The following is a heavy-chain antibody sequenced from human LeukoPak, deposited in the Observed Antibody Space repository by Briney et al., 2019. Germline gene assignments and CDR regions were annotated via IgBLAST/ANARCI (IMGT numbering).Heavy chain of an antibody. Sequence: SVKVSCKASGGTFSSYAISWVRQAPGQGLEWMGGIIPIFGTANYAQKFQGRVTITADESTSTAYMELSSLRSEDTAVYYCARVDYDSSGTLDYWGQGTLVTVSS. CDR3: ARVDYDSSGTLDY. J-gene: IGHJ4*02. CDR1: GGTFSSYA. CDR2: IIPIFGTA. D-gene: IGHD3-22*01. V-gene: IGHV1-69*13.